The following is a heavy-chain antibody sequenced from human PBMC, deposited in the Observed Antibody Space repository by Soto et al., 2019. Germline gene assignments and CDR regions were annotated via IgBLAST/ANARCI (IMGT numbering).Heavy chain of an antibody. J-gene: IGHJ3*02. Sequence: AGGSLRLSCAASGFTFSSYAMHWVRRAPGKGLEWVAVISYDGSNKYYADSVKGRFTISRDNSKNTLYLQMNSLRAEDTAVYYCARDRAKFVVVTAKDAFDIWGQGTMVTVSS. V-gene: IGHV3-30-3*01. CDR2: ISYDGSNK. CDR1: GFTFSSYA. CDR3: ARDRAKFVVVTAKDAFDI. D-gene: IGHD2-21*02.